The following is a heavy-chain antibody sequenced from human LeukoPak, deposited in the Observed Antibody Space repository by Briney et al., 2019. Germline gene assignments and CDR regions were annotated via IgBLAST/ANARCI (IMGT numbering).Heavy chain of an antibody. Sequence: ASVKVSCKASGGTFSSYAISWVRQAPGQGLEWMGGIIPIFGTANYAQKFRGRVTITADKSTRTAYMELSSPRAEDTAVYYCASMVRGFPFFDYWGQGTLVTVSS. CDR1: GGTFSSYA. D-gene: IGHD3-10*01. J-gene: IGHJ4*02. V-gene: IGHV1-69*06. CDR3: ASMVRGFPFFDY. CDR2: IIPIFGTA.